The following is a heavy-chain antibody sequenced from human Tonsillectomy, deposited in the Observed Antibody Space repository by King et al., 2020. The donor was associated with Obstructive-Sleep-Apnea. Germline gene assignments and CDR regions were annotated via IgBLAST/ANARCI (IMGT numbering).Heavy chain of an antibody. D-gene: IGHD4/OR15-4a*01. Sequence: VQLVESGGGLDQPGGSLRLSCAVSGFTFSSYWMTWVRQAPGKGLEWVANIKQDGSEKYYVDSVKGRFTISRDNAKNSLSLQMNSLRTEETAVYYCAREPPNGLDYWGQGTLVTVSS. CDR2: IKQDGSEK. J-gene: IGHJ4*02. CDR3: AREPPNGLDY. V-gene: IGHV3-7*01. CDR1: GFTFSSYW.